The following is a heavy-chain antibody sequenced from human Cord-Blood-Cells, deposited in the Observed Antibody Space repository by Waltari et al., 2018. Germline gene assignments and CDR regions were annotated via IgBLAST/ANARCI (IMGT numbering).Heavy chain of an antibody. J-gene: IGHJ4*02. CDR1: GNTFTTYA. CDR3: ARDPSSSSFDY. Sequence: QVQLGQSGAEVKKPGASVKVSFKASGNTFTTYAMHWVRQAPGQRLEWMGWINAGNGNTKYSQKFQGRVTITRDTSASTAYMELSSLRSEDTAVYYCARDPSSSSFDYWGQGTLVTVSS. D-gene: IGHD6-6*01. V-gene: IGHV1-3*01. CDR2: INAGNGNT.